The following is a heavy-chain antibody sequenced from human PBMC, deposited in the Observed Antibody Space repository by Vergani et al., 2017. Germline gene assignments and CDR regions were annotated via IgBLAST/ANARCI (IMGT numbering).Heavy chain of an antibody. D-gene: IGHD6-19*01. Sequence: QLQLQESGPGLVKPSETLSLTCTVSGGSISSSSYYWGWIRQPPGKGLEWIGSIYYSGSTYYNPSLKSRVTISVDTSKNQFSLKLSSVTAADTAVYYCAGHGLGGIAVAGTLACDYWGQGTLVTVSS. CDR2: IYYSGST. V-gene: IGHV4-39*01. CDR1: GGSISSSSYY. CDR3: AGHGLGGIAVAGTLACDY. J-gene: IGHJ4*02.